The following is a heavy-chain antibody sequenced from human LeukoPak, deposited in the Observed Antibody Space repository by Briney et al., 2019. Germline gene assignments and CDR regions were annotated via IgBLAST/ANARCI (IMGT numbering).Heavy chain of an antibody. V-gene: IGHV3-13*01. Sequence: PGGSLRLSCAASGFTFNSYDMHWVRQVTGKGLEWVSGIGIAGDTYYVGSVKGRFTISRENAQNSLYLQMNSLRAEDTAVYYCAKARSPTLGYFDLWGRGTLVTVSS. CDR3: AKARSPTLGYFDL. J-gene: IGHJ2*01. D-gene: IGHD1-26*01. CDR2: IGIAGDT. CDR1: GFTFNSYD.